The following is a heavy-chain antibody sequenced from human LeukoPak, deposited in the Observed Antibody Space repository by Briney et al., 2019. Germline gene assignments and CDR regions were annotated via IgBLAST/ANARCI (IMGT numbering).Heavy chain of an antibody. V-gene: IGHV3-30-3*01. J-gene: IGHJ3*02. CDR3: ARDLAADLALYGAFDI. Sequence: PGGSLRLSCAASGFTFSSYAMHWVRQAPGKGLEWVAVISYDGSNKYYADSVKGRFTISRDNSKNTLYLQMNSLRAEDTAVYYCARDLAADLALYGAFDIWGQGTMVTVSS. D-gene: IGHD6-25*01. CDR1: GFTFSSYA. CDR2: ISYDGSNK.